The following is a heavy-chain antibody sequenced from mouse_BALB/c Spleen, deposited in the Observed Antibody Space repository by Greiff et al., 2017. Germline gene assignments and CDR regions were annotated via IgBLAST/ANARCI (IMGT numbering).Heavy chain of an antibody. Sequence: QVQLKQSGPGLVAPSQSLSITCTVSGFSLTSYGVSWVRQPPGKGLEWLGVIWGDGSTNYHSALISRLSISKDNSKSQVFLKLNSLQANDTAIYYCARNYGIYYDYDDGYYFDYWGQGTTLTVSS. V-gene: IGHV2-3*01. J-gene: IGHJ2*01. D-gene: IGHD2-4*01. CDR1: GFSLTSYG. CDR3: ARNYGIYYDYDDGYYFDY. CDR2: IWGDGST.